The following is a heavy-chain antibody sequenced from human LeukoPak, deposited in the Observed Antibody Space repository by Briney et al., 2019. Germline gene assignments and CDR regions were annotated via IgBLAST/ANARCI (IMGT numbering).Heavy chain of an antibody. Sequence: ASVKVSCTVSGYTLTELSMHWVRQAPGKGLEWMGGFDPEDGETTYAQEFQGRVTMTEDTSTDTAYMELSSLRSEDTAVYYCATHRSYSGYDLGYWGQGTLVTVSS. V-gene: IGHV1-24*01. D-gene: IGHD5-12*01. CDR2: FDPEDGET. CDR1: GYTLTELS. J-gene: IGHJ4*02. CDR3: ATHRSYSGYDLGY.